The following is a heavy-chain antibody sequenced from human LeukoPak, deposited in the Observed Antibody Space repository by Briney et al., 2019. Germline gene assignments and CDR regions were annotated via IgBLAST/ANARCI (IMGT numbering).Heavy chain of an antibody. CDR3: ARGYNGHHFFYGMDV. Sequence: ESLKINRKASGYSLTSYWNGWVRQIPGKSLEWMGIISPGDSDTRYSPSFQGQVTISADKSLSTAYLQWSSLKASDTAMYYCARGYNGHHFFYGMDVWGRGTKVTVSS. CDR2: ISPGDSDT. D-gene: IGHD5-12*01. V-gene: IGHV5-51*01. J-gene: IGHJ6*02. CDR1: GYSLTSYW.